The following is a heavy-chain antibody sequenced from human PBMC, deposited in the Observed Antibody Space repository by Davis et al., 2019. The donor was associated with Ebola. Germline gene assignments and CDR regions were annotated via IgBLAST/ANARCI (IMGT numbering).Heavy chain of an antibody. D-gene: IGHD6-13*01. V-gene: IGHV3-66*01. Sequence: PGGSLRLSCAASGFTVSSNYMSWVRQAPGKGLEWVSVIYSGGSTYYADSVKGRFTISRDNSKNTLYLQMNSLRAEDTAVYYCARVWSSSWYGVGAFDIWGQGTMVTVSS. CDR2: IYSGGST. CDR1: GFTVSSNY. CDR3: ARVWSSSWYGVGAFDI. J-gene: IGHJ3*02.